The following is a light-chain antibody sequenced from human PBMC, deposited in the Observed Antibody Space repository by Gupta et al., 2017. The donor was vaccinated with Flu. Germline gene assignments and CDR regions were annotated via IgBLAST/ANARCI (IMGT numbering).Light chain of an antibody. CDR1: QSVSSN. CDR2: DAS. Sequence: PAGLSGSHGERATLSCRASQSVSSNLAWYQQKPGQAPRLLIFDASTRATGVPARFSGSGSGTEFTLTISRLQSEDFAAYYCQQDKSWPWAFGQGTKVEI. CDR3: QQDKSWPWA. J-gene: IGKJ1*01. V-gene: IGKV3-15*01.